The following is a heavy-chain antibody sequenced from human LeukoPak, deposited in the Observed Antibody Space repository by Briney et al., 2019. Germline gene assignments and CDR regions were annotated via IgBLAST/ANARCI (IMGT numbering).Heavy chain of an antibody. CDR3: ARGDSSGPEY. CDR2: INPSGGST. J-gene: IGHJ4*02. CDR1: GYIFTNFY. Sequence: ASVKVSCKASGYIFTNFYMHWVRQAPGQGLEWMALINPSGGSTRYAQKLQGRVTMTRDTSISTAYMELSRLRSDDTAVYYCARGDSSGPEYWGQGTLVTVSS. D-gene: IGHD3-22*01. V-gene: IGHV1-46*04.